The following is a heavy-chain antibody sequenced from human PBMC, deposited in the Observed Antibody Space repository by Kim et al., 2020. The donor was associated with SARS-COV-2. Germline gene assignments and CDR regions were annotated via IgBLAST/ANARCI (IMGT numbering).Heavy chain of an antibody. J-gene: IGHJ6*02. Sequence: SETLSLTCAVYGGSFSGYYWSWIRQPPGKGLEWIGEINHSGSTNYNPSLKSRVTISVDTSKNQFSLKLSSVTAADTAVYYCARGSHPSHRDILTGSVGYYYGMDVWGQGTTVTVSS. V-gene: IGHV4-34*01. CDR3: ARGSHPSHRDILTGSVGYYYGMDV. CDR2: INHSGST. D-gene: IGHD3-9*01. CDR1: GGSFSGYY.